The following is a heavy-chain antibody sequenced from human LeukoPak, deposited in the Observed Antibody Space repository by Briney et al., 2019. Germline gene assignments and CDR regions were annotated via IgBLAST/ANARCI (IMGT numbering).Heavy chain of an antibody. V-gene: IGHV3-23*01. CDR1: GFTFSSYA. D-gene: IGHD3-22*01. CDR3: AKDLIEYDSSGPFDY. CDR2: ISGSGGST. J-gene: IGHJ4*02. Sequence: RTGGSLRLSCAASGFTFSSYAMSWVRQAPGKGLEWVSAISGSGGSTYYADSVKGRFTISRDNSKNTLYLQMNGLRAEDTAVYYCAKDLIEYDSSGPFDYWGQGTLVTVSS.